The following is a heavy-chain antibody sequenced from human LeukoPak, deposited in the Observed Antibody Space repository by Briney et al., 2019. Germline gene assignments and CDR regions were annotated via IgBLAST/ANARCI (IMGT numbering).Heavy chain of an antibody. CDR1: GGSISSYY. Sequence: SETLSLTCTVSGGSISSYYWSWIRQPPGKGLEWIGTIYYSGYTYYNPSLRSRVIISVDTSKNQFSLKLSSVTAADTAVYYCAKHYHNDAQASFHYWGQGTLVTVSS. CDR3: AKHYHNDAQASFHY. J-gene: IGHJ4*02. D-gene: IGHD3-22*01. V-gene: IGHV4-59*04. CDR2: IYYSGYT.